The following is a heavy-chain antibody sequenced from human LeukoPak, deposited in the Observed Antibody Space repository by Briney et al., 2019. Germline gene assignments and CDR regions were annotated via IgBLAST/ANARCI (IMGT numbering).Heavy chain of an antibody. D-gene: IGHD2-15*01. CDR2: TYYRSKWYS. CDR3: ARDHCSGGTCYANWVDP. V-gene: IGHV6-1*01. CDR1: GDSVYSNSVA. Sequence: SQTLSLTCAISGDSVYSNSVAWDWIRQSPSRGLEWLGRTYYRSKWYSYYALSVKSRITINPDTSKNQLSLQLNSVTPEDTAVYYCARDHCSGGTCYANWVDPWGQGILVTVSS. J-gene: IGHJ5*02.